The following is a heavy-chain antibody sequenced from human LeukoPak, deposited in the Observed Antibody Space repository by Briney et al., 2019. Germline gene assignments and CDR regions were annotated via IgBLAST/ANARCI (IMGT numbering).Heavy chain of an antibody. CDR1: GGSFSGYY. V-gene: IGHV4-34*01. J-gene: IGHJ6*04. CDR2: INHSGST. CDR3: ARARIRITMVRGVINGSRYGMDV. Sequence: SETLSLTCAVYGGSFSGYYWSWIRQHPGKGLEWIGEINHSGSTNYNPSLKSRVTISVDTSKNQFSLKLSSVTAADTAVYYCARARIRITMVRGVINGSRYGMDVWGKGTTVTVSS. D-gene: IGHD3-10*01.